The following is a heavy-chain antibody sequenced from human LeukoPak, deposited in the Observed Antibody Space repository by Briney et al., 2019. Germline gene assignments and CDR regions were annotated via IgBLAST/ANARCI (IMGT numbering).Heavy chain of an antibody. CDR2: LSASGLTT. V-gene: IGHV3-23*01. D-gene: IGHD2-2*01. J-gene: IGHJ5*02. Sequence: GGSLRLSCAASGFTFSSYAMTWVRQAPGKGLEWVSALSASGLTTYYADSVEGRFTTSRDNSKDTLYLQMNSLRAEDTALYYCAKLPREYCSTTSCPNWFDTWGQGTLVTVSS. CDR1: GFTFSSYA. CDR3: AKLPREYCSTTSCPNWFDT.